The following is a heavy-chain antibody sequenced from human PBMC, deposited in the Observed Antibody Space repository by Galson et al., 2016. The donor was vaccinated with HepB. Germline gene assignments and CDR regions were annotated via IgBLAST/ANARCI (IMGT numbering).Heavy chain of an antibody. CDR1: GFAFSSHW. V-gene: IGHV3-74*01. D-gene: IGHD6-6*01. CDR2: IKSDATVS. J-gene: IGHJ5*02. CDR3: ARDPSLVPATAYNWFDP. Sequence: SLRLSCAASGFAFSSHWMHWVRQPPGKGLVWVSRIKSDATVSDYADSVKGRFTISRDTAKNTLYLQMDSLRPEDTGVYYCARDPSLVPATAYNWFDPWGRGALVTVSS.